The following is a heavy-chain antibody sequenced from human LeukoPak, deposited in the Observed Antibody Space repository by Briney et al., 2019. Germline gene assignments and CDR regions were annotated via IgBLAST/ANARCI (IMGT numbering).Heavy chain of an antibody. D-gene: IGHD6-6*01. CDR2: INPTGGST. J-gene: IGHJ4*02. CDR1: GYTFPSYF. CDR3: ARTAARRFDY. V-gene: IGHV1-46*01. Sequence: ASVKVSRKASGYTFPSYFMHWVRQAPGQGLEWMGIINPTGGSTTYAQKFQGRVTMTRDTSTSTVYMELSSLRSDVTAVYYCARTAARRFDYWGQGTLVTVSS.